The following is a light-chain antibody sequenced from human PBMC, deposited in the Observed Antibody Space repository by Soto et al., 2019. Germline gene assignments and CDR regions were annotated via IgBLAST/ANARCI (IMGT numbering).Light chain of an antibody. CDR2: DVS. V-gene: IGLV2-14*01. Sequence: QSALTQPASVSGAPGQSITISCTGTSSDVGGYNYVSWYQQHPGKAPKLMIYDVSNRPSGVSNRFSDSKSGNTASLTISGLEAEDDSDYYCSSYTRSSTHVFGTGTKLTVL. CDR1: SSDVGGYNY. CDR3: SSYTRSSTHV. J-gene: IGLJ1*01.